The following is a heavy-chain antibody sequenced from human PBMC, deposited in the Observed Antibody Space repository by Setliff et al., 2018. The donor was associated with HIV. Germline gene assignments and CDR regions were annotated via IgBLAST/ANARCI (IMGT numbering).Heavy chain of an antibody. J-gene: IGHJ4*02. CDR3: TTPLFYYDTSTTWDY. Sequence: PGGSLRLSCAASEFPFSSHTMHWVRQAPGKGLEWVGAISYDGRNKYYATAYAVSVKGKFTISRDDSKNTAYLQMNSLTAEDTAVYYCTTPLFYYDTSTTWDYWGQGTLVTV. D-gene: IGHD3-22*01. CDR2: ISYDGRNK. CDR1: EFPFSSHT. V-gene: IGHV3-30*04.